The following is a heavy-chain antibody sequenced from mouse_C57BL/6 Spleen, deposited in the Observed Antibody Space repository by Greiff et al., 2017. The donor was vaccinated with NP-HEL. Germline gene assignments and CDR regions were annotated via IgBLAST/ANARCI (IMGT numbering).Heavy chain of an antibody. CDR3: ARDITTVVATDAMDY. CDR1: GFTFSDFY. V-gene: IGHV7-1*01. J-gene: IGHJ4*01. Sequence: EVKLMESGGGLVQSGRSLRLSCATSGFTFSDFYMEWVRQAPGKGLEWIAASRNKANDYTTEYSASVKGRFIVSRDTSQSILYLQMNALRAEDTAIYYCARDITTVVATDAMDYWGQGTSVTVSS. D-gene: IGHD1-1*01. CDR2: SRNKANDYTT.